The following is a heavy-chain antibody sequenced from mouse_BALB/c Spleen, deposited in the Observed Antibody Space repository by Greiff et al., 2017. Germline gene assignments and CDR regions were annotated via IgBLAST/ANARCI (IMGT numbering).Heavy chain of an antibody. Sequence: ESGPGILQPSQTLSLTCSFSGFSLSTSGMGVGWIRQPSGKGLEWLAHIWWDDDKYYNTALKSGLTISKDTSKNQVFLKIASVDTADTATYYCARIGLIDFDYWGQGTTLTVSS. V-gene: IGHV8-8*01. J-gene: IGHJ2*01. CDR1: GFSLSTSGMG. D-gene: IGHD2-4*01. CDR3: ARIGLIDFDY. CDR2: IWWDDDK.